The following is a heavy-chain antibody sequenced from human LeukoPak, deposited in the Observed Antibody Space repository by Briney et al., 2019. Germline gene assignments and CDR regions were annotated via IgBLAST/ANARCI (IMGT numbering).Heavy chain of an antibody. CDR1: GFTFSSYE. J-gene: IGHJ6*04. D-gene: IGHD3-16*01. Sequence: PGGSLRLSCAASGFTFSSYEINWVRQAPGKGLEWVSYISISGSNTYYADSVKDRFTISRDNAKNSLYLQMNSLSAEDTSVYYCTELGILMSGGVWGKGTTVTISS. V-gene: IGHV3-48*03. CDR3: TELGILMSGGV. CDR2: ISISGSNT.